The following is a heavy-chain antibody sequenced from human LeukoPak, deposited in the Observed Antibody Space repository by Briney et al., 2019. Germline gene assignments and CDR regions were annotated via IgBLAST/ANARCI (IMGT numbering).Heavy chain of an antibody. J-gene: IGHJ6*02. CDR3: ARPGRDYYGMDV. V-gene: IGHV4-61*02. Sequence: PSETLSLTCTVSGGSISSGSYFWNWIRQPAGKGLEWIGRIHTTGSTYYNPSLKSRVTISVDTSKNQFSLKLSSVTAADTAVYYCARPGRDYYGMDVWGQGTTVTVSS. CDR1: GGSISSGSYF. CDR2: IHTTGST.